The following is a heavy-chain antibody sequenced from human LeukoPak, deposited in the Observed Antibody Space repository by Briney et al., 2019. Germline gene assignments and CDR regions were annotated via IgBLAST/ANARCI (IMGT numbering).Heavy chain of an antibody. Sequence: MPSETLSLTCAVYGGSFSGYYWSWIRQPPGKGLEWIGEINHSGSTNYNPSLKSRVTISVDTSKNQFSLKLSSVTAADTAVYYCARLSSWDFWSGYQYYFDYWGQGTLVTVSS. V-gene: IGHV4-34*01. CDR3: ARLSSWDFWSGYQYYFDY. J-gene: IGHJ4*02. CDR1: GGSFSGYY. CDR2: INHSGST. D-gene: IGHD3-3*01.